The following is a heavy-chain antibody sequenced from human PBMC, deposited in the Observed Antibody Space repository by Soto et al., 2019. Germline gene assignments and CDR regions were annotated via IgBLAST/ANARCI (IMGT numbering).Heavy chain of an antibody. Sequence: QVQLVESGGGVVQPGRSLRLSCAASGFTFSSYAMHWVRQAPGKGLEWVAVISYDGSNKYYADSVKGRFTISRDNSKNTLYLQMNSLRAEDTAVYYCAREGAMVTGYYYYGMDVW. J-gene: IGHJ6*01. CDR2: ISYDGSNK. CDR1: GFTFSSYA. CDR3: AREGAMVTGYYYYGMDV. D-gene: IGHD5-18*01. V-gene: IGHV3-30-3*01.